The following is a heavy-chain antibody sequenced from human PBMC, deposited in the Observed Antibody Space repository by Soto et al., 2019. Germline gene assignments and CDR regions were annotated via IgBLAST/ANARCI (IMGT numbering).Heavy chain of an antibody. V-gene: IGHV1-3*01. CDR2: LHAGNDNT. D-gene: IGHD2-15*01. J-gene: IGHJ4*02. CDR1: GYTFSSYA. CDR3: VRGVVLIDY. Sequence: ASIKVSWKASGYTFSSYAIHLVLQAPGQGLDCMGWLHAGNDNTKYSQRFQGSVTISRDTSATTAYLELNSLSSEDTGVYYCVRGVVLIDYWGQGTLVTVSS.